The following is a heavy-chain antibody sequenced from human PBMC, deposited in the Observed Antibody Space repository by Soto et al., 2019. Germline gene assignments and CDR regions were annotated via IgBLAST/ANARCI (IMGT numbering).Heavy chain of an antibody. J-gene: IGHJ6*02. V-gene: IGHV4-31*03. CDR3: ARDIRCSGGSCYNYYGMDV. CDR1: GGSISSGGYY. CDR2: IYYIGST. D-gene: IGHD2-15*01. Sequence: SETLSLTCTVSGGSISSGGYYWSWIRRHPGKGLEWIGYIYYIGSTYYNPSLKSRVTVSVDTSKNQFSLKLSSVTAADTAVYYCARDIRCSGGSCYNYYGMDVWGQGTTVTVSS.